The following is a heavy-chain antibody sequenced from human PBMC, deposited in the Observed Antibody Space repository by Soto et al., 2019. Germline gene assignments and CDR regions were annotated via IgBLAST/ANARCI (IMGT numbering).Heavy chain of an antibody. J-gene: IGHJ4*02. Sequence: QVQLQESGPGLVKPSQTLSLICNVSGGSISSGDYYWSWIRQHPGKGLEWIGYIFYSGTTYYNPSHKSRVAISIDTSKNQFSLRLSSVTAADTAVYYCARRDGYSHFDYWGQGTLATVSS. CDR1: GGSISSGDYY. V-gene: IGHV4-31*03. CDR3: ARRDGYSHFDY. D-gene: IGHD4-4*01. CDR2: IFYSGTT.